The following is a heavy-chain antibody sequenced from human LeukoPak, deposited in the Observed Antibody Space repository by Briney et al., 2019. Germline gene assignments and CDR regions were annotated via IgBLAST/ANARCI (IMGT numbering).Heavy chain of an antibody. V-gene: IGHV3-23*01. D-gene: IGHD3-3*01. CDR1: GFTFSSYA. J-gene: IGHJ4*02. Sequence: GGSLRLSRAASGFTFSSYAMSWVRQAPGKGLEWVSAISGSGGSTYYADSVKGRFTISRDNSKNTLYLQMNSLRAEDTAVYYCAKDDAGGLRFLEWLLITWGQGTLVTVSS. CDR2: ISGSGGST. CDR3: AKDDAGGLRFLEWLLIT.